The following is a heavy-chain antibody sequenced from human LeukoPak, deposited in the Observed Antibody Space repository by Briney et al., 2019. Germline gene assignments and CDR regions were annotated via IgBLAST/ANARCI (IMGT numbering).Heavy chain of an antibody. Sequence: GGSLRLSCTASGFTFSNHALHWVRQAPGKGLEWLTVISYDGRNEYYADSVTGRFTISRDNSKNTVFLQLNSLRVEDAAVYYCARGEAYYDRNGLPGAALDFWGLGTLVTVSS. D-gene: IGHD3-22*01. V-gene: IGHV3-30*04. CDR2: ISYDGRNE. J-gene: IGHJ3*01. CDR3: ARGEAYYDRNGLPGAALDF. CDR1: GFTFSNHA.